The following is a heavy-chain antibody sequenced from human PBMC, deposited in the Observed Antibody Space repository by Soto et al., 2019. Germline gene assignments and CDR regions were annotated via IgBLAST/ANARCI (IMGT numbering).Heavy chain of an antibody. CDR3: AREIYDDYDSSGFDH. J-gene: IGHJ4*02. D-gene: IGHD3-22*01. V-gene: IGHV1-18*01. CDR2: ISTDNGNT. Sequence: ASVKVSCKASGYTFTSSGISWVRQAPGQGLEWMGWISTDNGNTKYAQHLQGRVSMTTDTSTSTAYMELSSLRAEDTAVYYCAREIYDDYDSSGFDHWGQGTLVTVSS. CDR1: GYTFTSSG.